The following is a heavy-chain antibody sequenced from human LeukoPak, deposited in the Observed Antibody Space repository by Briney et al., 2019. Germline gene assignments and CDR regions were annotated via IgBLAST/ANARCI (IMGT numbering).Heavy chain of an antibody. Sequence: GGSLRLSCAVSGFTFSSYWMTWVRQAPGKGLQWVANVNQDGREKYYMDSMKGRLNISRDNTGNSVFLQLTSLRPEDTGIYFCAKGRDYGDYWGQGTLVAVSS. CDR2: VNQDGREK. V-gene: IGHV3-7*01. J-gene: IGHJ4*02. CDR1: GFTFSSYW. CDR3: AKGRDYGDY.